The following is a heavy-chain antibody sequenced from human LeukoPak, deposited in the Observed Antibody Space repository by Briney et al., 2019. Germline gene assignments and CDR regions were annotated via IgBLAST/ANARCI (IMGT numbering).Heavy chain of an antibody. Sequence: PSETPSLTCAVYGGSFSGYYWSWIRQPPGKGLEWIGEINHSGSTNYNPSLTSRVTISVDTSKNQFSLKLSSVTAADTAVYYCARGKGIKNPTFRIYGVDVWGKGTTVTVSS. CDR3: ARGKGIKNPTFRIYGVDV. CDR2: INHSGST. J-gene: IGHJ6*04. V-gene: IGHV4-34*01. D-gene: IGHD3-16*01. CDR1: GGSFSGYY.